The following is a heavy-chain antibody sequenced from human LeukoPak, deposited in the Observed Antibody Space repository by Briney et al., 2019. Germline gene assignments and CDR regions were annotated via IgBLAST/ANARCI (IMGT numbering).Heavy chain of an antibody. V-gene: IGHV3-11*05. CDR1: TFTFSDDC. CDR2: ISPGSSYK. D-gene: IGHD1-1*01. CDR3: ATERRGTFDF. J-gene: IGHJ4*02. Sequence: GGSLRLSCTASTFTFSDDCMAWIRQAPGKGLEWVSSISPGSSYKYSADSVKGRFTISRDDAENSVYLQMNSLSVEDTAVYYCATERRGTFDFWGQGSLVTVSS.